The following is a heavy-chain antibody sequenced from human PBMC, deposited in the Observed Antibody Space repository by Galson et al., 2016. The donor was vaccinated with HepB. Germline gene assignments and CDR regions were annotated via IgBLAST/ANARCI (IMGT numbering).Heavy chain of an antibody. Sequence: SVKVSCKASGYTFTDYYIHWVRQAPGQGLEWMGWISPNSGGTNYAQKFRGRVTMTRDTSITTAYLELNSLRSDDTAVYYCARRQGDCSGGHCYPRSFFYSYLDVWGKGTTVTVSS. CDR3: ARRQGDCSGGHCYPRSFFYSYLDV. CDR2: ISPNSGGT. J-gene: IGHJ6*03. CDR1: GYTFTDYY. D-gene: IGHD2-15*01. V-gene: IGHV1-2*02.